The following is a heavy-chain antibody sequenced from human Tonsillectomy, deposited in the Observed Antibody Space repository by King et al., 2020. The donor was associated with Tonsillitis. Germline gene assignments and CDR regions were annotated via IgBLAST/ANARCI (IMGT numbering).Heavy chain of an antibody. J-gene: IGHJ6*02. Sequence: QLQESGPGLVKPSETLSLTCTVSGGYISSFYWSWIRQPPGKGLEWIGYIFYSGNSNYKPSLKSRVTMSVDTSKNQFSLKLSSVTAADTAVYYCARGWFGEDYYYYGMDVWGQGTTVTVSS. CDR3: ARGWFGEDYYYYGMDV. CDR1: GGYISSFY. V-gene: IGHV4-59*01. D-gene: IGHD3-10*01. CDR2: IFYSGNS.